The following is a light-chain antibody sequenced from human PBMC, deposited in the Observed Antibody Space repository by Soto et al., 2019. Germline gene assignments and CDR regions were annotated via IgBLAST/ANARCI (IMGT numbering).Light chain of an antibody. CDR2: GAS. J-gene: IGKJ5*01. Sequence: EIVMTQSPATLSVSPGERATLSCRASQSVSSDLAWYQQKPGQAPRLLIYGASTRATGIPARFSGSGSGTDGAITISRLEPEDVEVYYCQQYNNWPITFGQGTRLEIK. CDR3: QQYNNWPIT. V-gene: IGKV3-15*01. CDR1: QSVSSD.